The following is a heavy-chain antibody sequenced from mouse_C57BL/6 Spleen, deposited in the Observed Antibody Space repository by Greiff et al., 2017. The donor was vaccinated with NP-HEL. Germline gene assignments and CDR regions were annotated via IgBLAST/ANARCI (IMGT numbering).Heavy chain of an antibody. J-gene: IGHJ4*01. CDR1: GYTFTSYW. CDR2: IYPGSGST. D-gene: IGHD2-3*01. CDR3: ARSDGYYRYAMDY. Sequence: VQLQQPGAELVKPGASVKMSCKASGYTFTSYWITWVKQRPGQGLEWIGDIYPGSGSTNYNEKFKSKATLTVDTSSSTAYMQLSSLTSEDSAVYYCARSDGYYRYAMDYWGQGTSVTVSS. V-gene: IGHV1-55*01.